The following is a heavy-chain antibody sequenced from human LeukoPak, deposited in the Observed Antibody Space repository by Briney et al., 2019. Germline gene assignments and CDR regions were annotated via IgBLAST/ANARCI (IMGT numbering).Heavy chain of an antibody. D-gene: IGHD1-1*01. J-gene: IGHJ4*02. CDR1: GFTFTSSA. Sequence: ASVKVSCKASGFTFTSSAMQWVRQARGQRLEWIGWIVVGSGNTNYAQKFQERVTITRDMSTSTAYMELSSLRSEDTAVYYCAAALNWNDGLPRDYWGQGTLVTVSS. CDR3: AAALNWNDGLPRDY. CDR2: IVVGSGNT. V-gene: IGHV1-58*02.